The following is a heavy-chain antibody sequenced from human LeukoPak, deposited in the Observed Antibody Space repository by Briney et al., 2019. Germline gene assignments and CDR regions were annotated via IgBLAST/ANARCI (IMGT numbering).Heavy chain of an antibody. CDR1: GGSFSGYY. Sequence: PSETLSLTCAVYGGSFSGYYWSWIRQPPGKGLEWIGEINHSGSTNYNPSLKSRVTISVDTSKNQFSLKLSSVTAADTAVYYCARGRRGSGRYFDYWGQGTLVTVSS. J-gene: IGHJ4*02. CDR3: ARGRRGSGRYFDY. CDR2: INHSGST. D-gene: IGHD6-25*01. V-gene: IGHV4-34*01.